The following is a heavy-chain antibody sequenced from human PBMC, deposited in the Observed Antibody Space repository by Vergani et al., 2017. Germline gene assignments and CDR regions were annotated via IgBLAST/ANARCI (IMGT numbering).Heavy chain of an antibody. CDR2: ISGSGGST. J-gene: IGHJ4*02. Sequence: EVQLLESGGGLVQPGGSLRLSCAASGFTFSSYAMSWVRQAPGKGLEWVSAISGSGGSTYYADSVKGRFTISRDNSKNTRYLQMNSLRAEDTAVYYCAKASSITMIVVVIRELVDPFDYWGQGTLVTVSS. D-gene: IGHD3-22*01. V-gene: IGHV3-23*01. CDR1: GFTFSSYA. CDR3: AKASSITMIVVVIRELVDPFDY.